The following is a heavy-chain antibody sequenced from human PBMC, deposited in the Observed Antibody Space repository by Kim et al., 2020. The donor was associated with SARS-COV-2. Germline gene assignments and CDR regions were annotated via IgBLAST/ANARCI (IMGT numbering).Heavy chain of an antibody. Sequence: YYADSVKGRFTISRDNSKNTLYLQMNSLRAEDTAVYYCAKVTDGYNYVPYWGQGTLVTVSS. V-gene: IGHV3-23*01. D-gene: IGHD5-12*01. J-gene: IGHJ4*02. CDR3: AKVTDGYNYVPY.